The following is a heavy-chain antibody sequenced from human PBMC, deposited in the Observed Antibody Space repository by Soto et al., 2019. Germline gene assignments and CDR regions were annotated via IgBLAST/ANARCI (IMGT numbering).Heavy chain of an antibody. J-gene: IGHJ4*02. CDR1: GYSFTNYW. CDR2: IDPSDSYT. CDR3: ARQRGATYPPDFDY. D-gene: IGHD1-26*01. V-gene: IGHV5-10-1*01. Sequence: EVQLVQSGAEVKKPGESLRISCQGSGYSFTNYWISWVRQMPGKGLEWMGTIDPSDSYTNYGPSFQGHVTISADKSISTAYLQWSSLKASDTAMYYCARQRGATYPPDFDYWGQGTLVTVSS.